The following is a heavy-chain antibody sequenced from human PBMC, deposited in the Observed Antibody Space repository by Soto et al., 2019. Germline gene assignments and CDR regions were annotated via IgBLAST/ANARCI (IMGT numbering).Heavy chain of an antibody. CDR3: AKEAGDH. Sequence: QMQPVQSGAEVKERGSSVKISCKTSGGTFNTYALTWVRQAPGQGLEWIGGIIPIFGIKNVAQRFQGRVTINADESLTTAYMEMTSLRSDDTAVYYCAKEAGDHWGQGTLVTVSS. J-gene: IGHJ4*02. D-gene: IGHD3-10*01. CDR1: GGTFNTYA. CDR2: IIPIFGIK. V-gene: IGHV1-69*01.